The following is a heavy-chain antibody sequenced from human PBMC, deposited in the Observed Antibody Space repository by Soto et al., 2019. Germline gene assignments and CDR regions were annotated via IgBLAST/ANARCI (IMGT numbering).Heavy chain of an antibody. CDR1: GYSFTSYW. CDR2: IYPGDSDT. V-gene: IGHV5-51*01. D-gene: IGHD3-3*01. J-gene: IGHJ6*02. CDR3: ARRSAQITIFGVVPGYYGMDV. Sequence: GESLKISCKGSGYSFTSYWIGWVRQMPGKGLEWMGIIYPGDSDTRYSPSFQGQVTISADKSISTAYLQWSSLKASDTATYYCARRSAQITIFGVVPGYYGMDVWGQGTTVTVSS.